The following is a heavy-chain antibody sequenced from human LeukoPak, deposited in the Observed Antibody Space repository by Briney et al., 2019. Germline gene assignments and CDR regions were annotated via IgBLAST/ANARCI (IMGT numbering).Heavy chain of an antibody. V-gene: IGHV4-31*03. CDR1: GGSISSGGYY. J-gene: IGHJ4*02. CDR2: IYYSGST. Sequence: SQTLSPTCTVSGGSISSGGYYWSWIRQHPGKGLEWIGYIYYSGSTYYNPSLKSRVTISVDTSKNQFSLKLSSVTAADTAVYYCARGSLGYCSSTSCPYYFDYWGQGTLVTVSS. CDR3: ARGSLGYCSSTSCPYYFDY. D-gene: IGHD2-2*01.